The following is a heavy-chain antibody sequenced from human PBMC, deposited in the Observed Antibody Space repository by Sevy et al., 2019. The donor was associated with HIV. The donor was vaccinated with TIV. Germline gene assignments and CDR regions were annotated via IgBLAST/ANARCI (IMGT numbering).Heavy chain of an antibody. CDR2: IYFTGNT. CDR1: GGSISSYF. J-gene: IGHJ4*02. D-gene: IGHD6-6*01. CDR3: ARDSTPRPRVLDY. Sequence: SETLSLTCSVSGGSISSYFWTWVRQSPGKGLEWIGNIYFTGNTDYSPSLKSRVTLSLDTSKSQFSLTPKSVTAADTAIYFCARDSTPRPRVLDYWGQGTLVTVSS. V-gene: IGHV4-59*01.